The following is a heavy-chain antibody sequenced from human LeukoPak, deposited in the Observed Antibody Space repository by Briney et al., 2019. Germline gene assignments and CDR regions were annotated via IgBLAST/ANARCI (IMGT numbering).Heavy chain of an antibody. CDR2: IYYSGST. Sequence: SETLSLTCTVSGGSISSYYWSWIRQPPGKGLEWIGYIYYSGSTNYNPSLKSRVTISVDTSKNQFSLKLSSVTAADTAVYYCARHCRDGYNLNAFDIWGQGTMVTVSS. CDR1: GGSISSYY. CDR3: ARHCRDGYNLNAFDI. D-gene: IGHD5-24*01. J-gene: IGHJ3*02. V-gene: IGHV4-59*01.